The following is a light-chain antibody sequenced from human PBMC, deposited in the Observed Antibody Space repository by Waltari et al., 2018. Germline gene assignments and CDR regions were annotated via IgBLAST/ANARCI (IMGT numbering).Light chain of an antibody. CDR1: QSVNTY. J-gene: IGKJ4*01. Sequence: EMVLTQSPATLSLSPGERATLSCRASQSVNTYLAWYQQKPGQAPRLLIYDASIRATAIPARVSGSGSGTDFNLTISNLDPEDFAVYYCQQRSNWRTFGGGTKVEIK. V-gene: IGKV3-11*01. CDR2: DAS. CDR3: QQRSNWRT.